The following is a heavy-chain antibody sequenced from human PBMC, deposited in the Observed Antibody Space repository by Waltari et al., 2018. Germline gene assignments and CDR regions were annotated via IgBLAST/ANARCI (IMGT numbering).Heavy chain of an antibody. Sequence: QLVQSGAEVKRPGASVKVSCKASVYTFTSYGIGWVRQAPGQGLEWMGWVSTYSHKTNYGQKFQGRVTMTTDTSTNTAYLEVTGLRSDDTASYYCARDRANYGNFHYWGQGTLVTVSS. CDR1: VYTFTSYG. CDR3: ARDRANYGNFHY. V-gene: IGHV1-18*04. D-gene: IGHD4-17*01. CDR2: VSTYSHKT. J-gene: IGHJ4*02.